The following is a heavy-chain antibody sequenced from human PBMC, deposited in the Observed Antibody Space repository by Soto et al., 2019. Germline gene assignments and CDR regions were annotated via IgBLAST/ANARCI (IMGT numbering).Heavy chain of an antibody. V-gene: IGHV4-59*01. CDR1: GGSISSYY. Sequence: SETLSLTCTVSGGSISSYYWSWIRQPPGEGLEWIGYISYSGSANYNPSLKSRVTISIDASKNQFSLNLSSVTAADTAVYYCARVLGPSTFYFYYGMDVWGQGTTVTVSS. CDR2: ISYSGSA. J-gene: IGHJ6*02. D-gene: IGHD1-1*01. CDR3: ARVLGPSTFYFYYGMDV.